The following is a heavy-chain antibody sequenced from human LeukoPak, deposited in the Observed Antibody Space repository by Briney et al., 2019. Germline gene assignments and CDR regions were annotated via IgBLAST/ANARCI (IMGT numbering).Heavy chain of an antibody. Sequence: PSETLSLTCTVSGGSISSYYWSWIRQPPGKGLEWIGYIYYSGSTNYNPSLKSRVTISVDTSKNQFSLKLSSVTAADTAVYYCARYYGSGGLDYWGQGTLVTVSS. CDR3: ARYYGSGGLDY. V-gene: IGHV4-59*01. CDR2: IYYSGST. D-gene: IGHD3-10*01. CDR1: GGSISSYY. J-gene: IGHJ4*02.